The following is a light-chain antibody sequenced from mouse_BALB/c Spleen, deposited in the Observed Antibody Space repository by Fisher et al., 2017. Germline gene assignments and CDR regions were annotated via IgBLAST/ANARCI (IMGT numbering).Light chain of an antibody. CDR2: STS. J-gene: IGKJ5*01. CDR1: SSVSY. CDR3: QQWSSNPLT. Sequence: IVLTQSPAIMSASPGEKVTISCSASSSVSYMYWYQQKPGSSPKLWIYSTSNLASGVPARFSGSGSGTSYSLTISRMEAEDAATYYCQQWSSNPLTFGAGTKLELK. V-gene: IGKV4-55*01.